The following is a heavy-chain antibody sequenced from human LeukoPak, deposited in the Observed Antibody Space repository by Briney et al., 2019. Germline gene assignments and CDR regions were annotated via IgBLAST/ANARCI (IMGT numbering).Heavy chain of an antibody. J-gene: IGHJ4*02. CDR3: VGEQYHGSGAPKFDY. V-gene: IGHV3-74*01. D-gene: IGHD3-10*01. CDR2: IKNDGSST. CDR1: GFTFSSYW. Sequence: GGSLRLSCAASGFTFSSYWMHWVRQAPGKGLVWGSRIKNDGSSTTYADSVKGRFTISRDNDKNTVYLQMTSLRVDDTAVYYGVGEQYHGSGAPKFDYWGQGTLVTVSS.